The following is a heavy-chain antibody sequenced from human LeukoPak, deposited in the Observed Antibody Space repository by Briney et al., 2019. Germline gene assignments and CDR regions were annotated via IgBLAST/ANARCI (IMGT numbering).Heavy chain of an antibody. D-gene: IGHD6-13*01. J-gene: IGHJ4*02. CDR3: ARHEQQLVYFDY. CDR2: IYYSGST. V-gene: IGHV4-59*08. Sequence: SETLSLTCTVSGGSISSYYWSWIRQPPGKGLEWIGYIYYSGSTNYNPSLKSRVTISVDTSKNQFSLKLSSVTAADTAVYYCARHEQQLVYFDYWGQGTLVTVSS. CDR1: GGSISSYY.